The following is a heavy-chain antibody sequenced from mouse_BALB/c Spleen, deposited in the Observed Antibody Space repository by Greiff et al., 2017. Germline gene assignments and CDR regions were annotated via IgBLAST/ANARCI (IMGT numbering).Heavy chain of an antibody. CDR3: ARWGSGAWFAY. CDR1: GFTFSSFG. D-gene: IGHD4-1*01. J-gene: IGHJ3*01. V-gene: IGHV5-17*02. CDR2: ISSGSSTI. Sequence: EVHLVESGGGLVQPGGSRKLSCAASGFTFSSFGMHWVRQAPEKGLEWVAYISSGSSTIYYADTVKGRFTISRDNPKNTLFLQMTSLRSEDTAMYYCARWGSGAWFAYWGQGTLVTVSA.